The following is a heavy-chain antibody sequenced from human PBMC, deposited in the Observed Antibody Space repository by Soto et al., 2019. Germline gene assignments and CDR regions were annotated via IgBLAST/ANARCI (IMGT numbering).Heavy chain of an antibody. CDR1: GYAFTSYY. D-gene: IGHD3-10*01. CDR2: IHPSGGGT. Sequence: QVQLVQSGAEVKKPGASVELSCKASGYAFTSYYVHWVRQAPGQGLEWMGIIHPSGGGTTYAQKFRGRVIMSRDTATSTVYMELRRLTSEDTAVYFCARDALFGSGSYVTGWLDSWGQGTLVTVSS. CDR3: ARDALFGSGSYVTGWLDS. J-gene: IGHJ5*01. V-gene: IGHV1-46*03.